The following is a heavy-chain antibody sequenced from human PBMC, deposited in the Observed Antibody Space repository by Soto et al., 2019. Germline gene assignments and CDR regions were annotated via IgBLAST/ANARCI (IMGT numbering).Heavy chain of an antibody. Sequence: QVQLQQWGAGLLKPSETLSLTCAVYGGSFSGYYWSWIRQPPGKGLEWIGEINHSGSTNYNPSLKSRVTLSVDTSKNQFSLKLSSVTAADTAVYYCARGGGVVAATVYWGQGTLVTVSS. D-gene: IGHD2-15*01. CDR3: ARGGGVVAATVY. CDR2: INHSGST. CDR1: GGSFSGYY. J-gene: IGHJ4*02. V-gene: IGHV4-34*01.